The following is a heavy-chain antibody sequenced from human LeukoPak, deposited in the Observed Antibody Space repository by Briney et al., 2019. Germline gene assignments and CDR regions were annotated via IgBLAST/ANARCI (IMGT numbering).Heavy chain of an antibody. CDR3: ARVRMRLRAYYFDY. CDR2: IYYSGST. D-gene: IGHD2-8*01. Sequence: SETLSLTCTVSGGSINSGDLYWSWVRQPPGKGLEWIGYIYYSGSTYYNPSLKSRVTISVDTSKNQFSLKLSSMTAADTAVYYCARVRMRLRAYYFDYWGQGTLVTVSS. CDR1: GGSINSGDLY. V-gene: IGHV4-30-4*01. J-gene: IGHJ4*02.